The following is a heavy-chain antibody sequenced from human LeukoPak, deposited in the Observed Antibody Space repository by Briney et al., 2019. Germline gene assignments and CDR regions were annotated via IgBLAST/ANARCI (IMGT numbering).Heavy chain of an antibody. V-gene: IGHV3-23*01. CDR2: ISGSGGST. Sequence: GGSLRLSCAASGFTFSSRTMTWVRQAPGKGLEWVSAISGSGGSTYYADSVKGRFTISRDNTMNSLYLQMSSLRAEDTAVYYCATDRGWRTSGYYLYYFEYWGQGTLVTYSS. CDR1: GFTFSSRT. CDR3: ATDRGWRTSGYYLYYFEY. D-gene: IGHD3-22*01. J-gene: IGHJ4*02.